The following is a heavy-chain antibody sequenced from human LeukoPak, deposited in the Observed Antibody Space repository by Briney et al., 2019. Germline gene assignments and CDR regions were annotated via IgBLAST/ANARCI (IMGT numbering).Heavy chain of an antibody. CDR2: IWNDRSNK. Sequence: GRSLRLSCAASGFTFSIYGMHWVRQSPGKGLEWVAVIWNDRSNKYYADSVKGRFTISRDNSKNTLFLQMNSLRAEDTAVYYCARASGSYDYWGQGTLVTVSS. V-gene: IGHV3-33*01. J-gene: IGHJ4*02. CDR3: ARASGSYDY. CDR1: GFTFSIYG. D-gene: IGHD1-26*01.